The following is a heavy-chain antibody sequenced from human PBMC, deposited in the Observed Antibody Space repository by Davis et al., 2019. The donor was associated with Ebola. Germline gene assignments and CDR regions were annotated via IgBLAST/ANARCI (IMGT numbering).Heavy chain of an antibody. CDR3: ARIRMVRGVIEAYYYYYGMDV. V-gene: IGHV2-70*11. CDR1: GFSLSTSGMC. D-gene: IGHD3-10*01. CDR2: IDWDDDK. J-gene: IGHJ6*02. Sequence: SGPTLVKPTQTLTLTCTFSGFSLSTSGMCVSWIRQPPGKALEWLARIDWDDDKYYSTSLKTRLTISKDTSKNQVVLTMTNMDPVDTATYYCARIRMVRGVIEAYYYYYGMDVWGQGTTVTVSS.